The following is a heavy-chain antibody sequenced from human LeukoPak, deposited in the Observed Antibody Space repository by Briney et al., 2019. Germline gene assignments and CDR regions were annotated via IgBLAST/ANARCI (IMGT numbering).Heavy chain of an antibody. V-gene: IGHV1-69*13. J-gene: IGHJ5*02. Sequence: ASVTVSCTASGGTFSSYAISWVRQAPGQGLEWMGGIIPIFGTANYAQKFQGRVTITADEFTSTAYMELSSLRSEDTAVYYCARGTSGFLIRTNWFDPWGQGTLVTVSS. CDR1: GGTFSSYA. CDR2: IIPIFGTA. D-gene: IGHD3-10*01. CDR3: ARGTSGFLIRTNWFDP.